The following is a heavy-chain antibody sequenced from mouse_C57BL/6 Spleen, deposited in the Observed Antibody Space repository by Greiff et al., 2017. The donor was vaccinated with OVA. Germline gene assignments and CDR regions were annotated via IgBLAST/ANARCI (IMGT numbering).Heavy chain of an antibody. V-gene: IGHV1-19*01. Sequence: VQLQQSGPVLVKPGASVKMSCKASGYTFTDYYMNWVKQSHGKSLEWIGVINPYNGGTSYNQKFKGKATWTVDKSSSTAYMALNSLTSEDSADYYCARDRYFDVWGTGTTVTVSS. J-gene: IGHJ1*03. CDR1: GYTFTDYY. CDR3: ARDRYFDV. CDR2: INPYNGGT.